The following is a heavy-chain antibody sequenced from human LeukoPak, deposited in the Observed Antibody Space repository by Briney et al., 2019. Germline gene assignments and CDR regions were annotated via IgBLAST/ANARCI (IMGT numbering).Heavy chain of an antibody. CDR2: IRTKVYGGTT. J-gene: IGHJ4*02. Sequence: GGSLRLSCTASGFTFGDYAMSWVRQAPGKGLEWVGFIRTKVYGGTTEYAASVKGRFTISRDDSKSIAYLQMKSLKTEDTALYYCTSTYYDSRGYRNPGDYWGQGTLVAVSS. D-gene: IGHD3-22*01. CDR3: TSTYYDSRGYRNPGDY. V-gene: IGHV3-49*04. CDR1: GFTFGDYA.